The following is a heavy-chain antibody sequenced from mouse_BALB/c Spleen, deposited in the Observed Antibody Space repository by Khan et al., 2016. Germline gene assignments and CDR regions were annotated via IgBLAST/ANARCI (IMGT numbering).Heavy chain of an antibody. CDR2: ISYSGST. D-gene: IGHD2-1*01. Sequence: EVQLQESGPSLVKPSQTLSLTCSVTGDSITSGYWNWIRKFPGNKLEYMGYISYSGSTYYNPSLKSRISITRAKSKNQYYLQLNSETTEDSATYYCARWDGTYVYYAMDYWGQGTSVTVSS. V-gene: IGHV3-8*02. CDR3: ARWDGTYVYYAMDY. CDR1: GDSITSGY. J-gene: IGHJ4*01.